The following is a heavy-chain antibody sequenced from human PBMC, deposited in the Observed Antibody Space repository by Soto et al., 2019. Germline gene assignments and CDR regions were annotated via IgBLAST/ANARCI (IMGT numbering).Heavy chain of an antibody. V-gene: IGHV3-49*03. D-gene: IGHD2-2*01. CDR3: TRAIVVVPAAMPSDY. Sequence: PGGSLRLSCTASGFMFGDYALSWFRQAPGKGLQWVGFIRSKAYGGTTEYSASVKGRFTISRDDSKSIAYLQMNSLKTEDTAVYYCTRAIVVVPAAMPSDYWGQGTLVTVSS. J-gene: IGHJ4*02. CDR2: IRSKAYGGTT. CDR1: GFMFGDYA.